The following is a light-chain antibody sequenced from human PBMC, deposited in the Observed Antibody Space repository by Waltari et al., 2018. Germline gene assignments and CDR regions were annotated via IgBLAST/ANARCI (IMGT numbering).Light chain of an antibody. CDR1: NSNIGAGSD. CDR2: GNS. V-gene: IGLV1-40*01. CDR3: QSYDSSHWV. Sequence: QSVLTQPPSVSGAPGQRVTISCAGRNSNIGAGSDVHWYQHLPGTAPKLLIYGNSNRPSGVPDRFSGSKSGTSASLAITGLQADDEADYYCQSYDSSHWVFGGGTKLTVL. J-gene: IGLJ3*02.